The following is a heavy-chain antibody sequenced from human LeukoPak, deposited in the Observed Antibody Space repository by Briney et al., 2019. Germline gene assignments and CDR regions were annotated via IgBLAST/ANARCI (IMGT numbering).Heavy chain of an antibody. CDR3: ARGASGNYHYFDY. D-gene: IGHD1-26*01. J-gene: IGHJ4*02. Sequence: PSETLSLTCTVSGGSISSYYWSWTRQPAGKGLEWIGRIYTSGSTDYNPSLKSRVTLSVDTSKNQFSLKLSSVTAADTAVYYCARGASGNYHYFDYWGQGTLVTVSS. CDR1: GGSISSYY. CDR2: IYTSGST. V-gene: IGHV4-4*07.